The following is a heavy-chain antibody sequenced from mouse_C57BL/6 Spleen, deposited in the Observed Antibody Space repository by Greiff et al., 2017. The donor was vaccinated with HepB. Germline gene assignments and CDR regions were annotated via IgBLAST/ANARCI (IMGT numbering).Heavy chain of an antibody. CDR2: IYPGSGST. CDR1: GYTFTSYW. J-gene: IGHJ2*01. D-gene: IGHD2-5*01. V-gene: IGHV1-55*01. Sequence: VQLQQSGAELVKPGASVKMSCKASGYTFTSYWITWVKQRPGQGLEWIGDIYPGSGSTNYNEKFKSKATLTVDTSSSTAYMQLSSLTSEDSAVYYCALGGAYSNYYVDYWGQGTTLTVSS. CDR3: ALGGAYSNYYVDY.